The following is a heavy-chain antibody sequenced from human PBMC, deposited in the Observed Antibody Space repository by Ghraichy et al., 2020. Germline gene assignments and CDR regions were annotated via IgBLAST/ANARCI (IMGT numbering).Heavy chain of an antibody. CDR2: IYYSGST. CDR3: ASLVFYGSGSYCFDY. J-gene: IGHJ4*02. Sequence: NLSLTCTVSGGSISSSSYYWGWIRQPPGKGLEWIGSIYYSGSTYYNPSLKSRVTISVDTSKNQFSLKLSSVTAADTAVYYCASLVFYGSGSYCFDYWGQGTLVTVSS. CDR1: GGSISSSSYY. V-gene: IGHV4-39*01. D-gene: IGHD3-10*01.